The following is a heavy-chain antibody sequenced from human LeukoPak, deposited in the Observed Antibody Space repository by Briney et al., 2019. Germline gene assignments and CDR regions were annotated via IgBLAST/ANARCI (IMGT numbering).Heavy chain of an antibody. J-gene: IGHJ6*03. CDR2: ISASGGT. V-gene: IGHV4-4*07. D-gene: IGHD2-2*01. CDR1: GGSIGRYY. CDR3: ARGGYCDGTGCYLGYYYYYYMDV. Sequence: SETLSLTCTVSGGSIGRYYWNWIRQPAGKGLEWIGRISASGGTNYNPSLKSRVTMSVDTSRNRFSLRLSSVTAADTGVFYCARGGYCDGTGCYLGYYYYYYMDVWGKGTTVTVSS.